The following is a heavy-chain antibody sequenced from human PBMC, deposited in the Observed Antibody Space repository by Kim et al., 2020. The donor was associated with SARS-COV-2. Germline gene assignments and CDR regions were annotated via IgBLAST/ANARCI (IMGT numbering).Heavy chain of an antibody. J-gene: IGHJ4*02. D-gene: IGHD5-18*01. Sequence: YAQKLQGRVTMTTDTSTSTGYMELRSLRSDDTAVYYCAREGIQLWSYFDYWGQGTLVTVSS. CDR3: AREGIQLWSYFDY. V-gene: IGHV1-18*01.